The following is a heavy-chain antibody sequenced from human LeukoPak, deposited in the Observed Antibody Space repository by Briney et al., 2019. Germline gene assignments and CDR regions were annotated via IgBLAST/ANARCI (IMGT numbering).Heavy chain of an antibody. Sequence: AASVKVSCKASGYTFTSYYMHWVRQAPGQGLEWMGWINPNSGGTNYAQKFQGRVTMTRATSISTAYMVLSRLRSDDTAVYYCASRPIMITFGRVIVDYWGQGTLVTVSS. D-gene: IGHD3-16*02. V-gene: IGHV1-2*02. J-gene: IGHJ4*02. CDR2: INPNSGGT. CDR3: ASRPIMITFGRVIVDY. CDR1: GYTFTSYY.